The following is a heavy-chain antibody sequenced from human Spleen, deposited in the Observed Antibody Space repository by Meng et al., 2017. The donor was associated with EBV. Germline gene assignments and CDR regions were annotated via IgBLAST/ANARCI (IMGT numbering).Heavy chain of an antibody. Sequence: QGQVGQSGVEVKKAGSSVKVSCKASGGTFSSFAISWVRQAPGQGLEWMGTIIPMYGTTNYAQKFQGRVTMTAVSSSTTMYMELTSLTSDDTAVYYCARPGSYYDSSGFYEQLYFDYWGQGTLVTVSS. J-gene: IGHJ4*02. CDR3: ARPGSYYDSSGFYEQLYFDY. D-gene: IGHD3-22*01. V-gene: IGHV1-69*06. CDR2: IIPMYGTT. CDR1: GGTFSSFA.